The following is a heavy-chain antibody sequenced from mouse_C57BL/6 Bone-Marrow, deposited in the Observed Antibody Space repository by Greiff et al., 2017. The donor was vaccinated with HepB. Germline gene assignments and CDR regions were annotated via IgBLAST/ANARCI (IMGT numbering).Heavy chain of an antibody. CDR1: GYAFTNYL. D-gene: IGHD1-2*01. Sequence: QVQLKESGAELVRPGTSVKVSCKASGYAFTNYLIEWVKQRPGQGLEWIGVINPGSGGTNYNEKFKGKATLTADKSSSTAYMQLSSLTSEDSAVYFCARVYDGLFDYWGQGTTLTVSS. CDR2: INPGSGGT. J-gene: IGHJ2*01. V-gene: IGHV1-54*01. CDR3: ARVYDGLFDY.